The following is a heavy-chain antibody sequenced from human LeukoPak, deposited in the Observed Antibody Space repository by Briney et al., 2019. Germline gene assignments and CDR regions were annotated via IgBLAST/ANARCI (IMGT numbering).Heavy chain of an antibody. CDR3: AKDSAAYYYAPDAFDI. V-gene: IGHV3-9*01. Sequence: GRSLRLSCAASGFTFDDYAMHWVRQAPGKGLEWVSGISWNSGSIGYADSVKGRFTISRDNAKNSLYLQMNSLRAEDTALYYYAKDSAAYYYAPDAFDIWGQGTMVTVSS. J-gene: IGHJ3*02. CDR1: GFTFDDYA. CDR2: ISWNSGSI. D-gene: IGHD3-10*01.